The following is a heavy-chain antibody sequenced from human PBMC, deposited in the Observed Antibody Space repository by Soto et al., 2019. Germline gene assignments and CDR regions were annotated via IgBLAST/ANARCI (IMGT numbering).Heavy chain of an antibody. Sequence: EVQLVESGGGLVQPGGSLRLSCAASGFTFSSYSMNWVRQAPGKGLEWVSYISRSSSTTYYADSVKGRFTISRDNAKNSLYLQMNSVRDEDTAVYYCARDSDYYDSSGYYPEYFQHWGQGTLVTVSS. D-gene: IGHD3-22*01. CDR3: ARDSDYYDSSGYYPEYFQH. V-gene: IGHV3-48*02. CDR2: ISRSSSTT. J-gene: IGHJ1*01. CDR1: GFTFSSYS.